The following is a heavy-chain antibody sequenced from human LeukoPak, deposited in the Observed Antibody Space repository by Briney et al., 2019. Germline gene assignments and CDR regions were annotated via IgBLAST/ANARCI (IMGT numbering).Heavy chain of an antibody. Sequence: ASVKVSCKASGYTFTSYDINWVRQATGQGLEWMRWMNPNSGNTGYAQKFQGRVTMTRNTSVSTAYMELSSLRSEDTAVYYCARADSLSYGSGSYYANWGQGTLVTVSS. CDR2: MNPNSGNT. CDR1: GYTFTSYD. D-gene: IGHD3-10*01. CDR3: ARADSLSYGSGSYYAN. V-gene: IGHV1-8*01. J-gene: IGHJ4*02.